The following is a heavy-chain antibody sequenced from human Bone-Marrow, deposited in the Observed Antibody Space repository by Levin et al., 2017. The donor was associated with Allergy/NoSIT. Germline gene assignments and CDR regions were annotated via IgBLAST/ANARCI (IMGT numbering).Heavy chain of an antibody. J-gene: IGHJ4*02. CDR3: ARVWGEASTAYCGGDCYLNARGAFDY. Sequence: PGGSLRLSCAASGFTFSSYWMHWVRQAPGKGLVWVSRINSDGSSTSYADSVKGRFTISRDNAKNTLYLQMNSLRAEDTAVYYCARVWGEASTAYCGGDCYLNARGAFDYWGQGTLVTVSS. D-gene: IGHD2-21*02. CDR1: GFTFSSYW. CDR2: INSDGSST. V-gene: IGHV3-74*01.